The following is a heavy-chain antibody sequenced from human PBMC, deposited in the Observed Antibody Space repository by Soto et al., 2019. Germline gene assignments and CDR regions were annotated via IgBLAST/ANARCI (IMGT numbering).Heavy chain of an antibody. CDR2: MNPNSGNT. CDR3: ARGRRSGSASHMRFDP. Sequence: QVQLVQSGAEVKKPGASVKVSCKASGYTFTSYDINWVRQATGQGLEWKGWMNPNSGNTGYAQKFQGRVTMTRNTSISTAYMELSSLRSKDTAVYYCARGRRSGSASHMRFDPWGQGTLVTVSS. J-gene: IGHJ5*02. V-gene: IGHV1-8*01. D-gene: IGHD3-10*01. CDR1: GYTFTSYD.